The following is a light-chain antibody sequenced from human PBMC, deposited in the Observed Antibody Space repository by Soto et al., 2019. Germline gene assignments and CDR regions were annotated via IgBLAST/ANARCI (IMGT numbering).Light chain of an antibody. CDR3: QQSYSTPRK. CDR1: KSISSY. V-gene: IGKV1-39*01. J-gene: IGKJ1*01. CDR2: ASS. Sequence: DIQMTQSPSSLSASVGDRVTITCRASKSISSYLHWYQQKPGKAPKLLIYASSSLQSGVPSKFSGSGYGTDFNLTISSLQPEDFATYYCQQSYSTPRKFGQGTTVQIK.